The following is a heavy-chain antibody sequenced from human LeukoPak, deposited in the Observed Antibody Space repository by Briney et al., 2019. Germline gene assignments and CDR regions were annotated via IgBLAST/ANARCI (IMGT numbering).Heavy chain of an antibody. CDR2: VIPIFVTA. CDR1: GGTFSSYA. J-gene: IGHJ6*03. Sequence: ASVKVSCKASGGTFSSYAISWVRQAPGQGLECMGGVIPIFVTADYAQKLQGRVTITADESTSTAYMELSSLRSEDTAVYYCARVPPSLGELSLPNPQGEYYYYYYYYMDVWGKGTTVTISS. V-gene: IGHV1-69*01. CDR3: ARVPPSLGELSLPNPQGEYYYYYYYYMDV. D-gene: IGHD3-16*02.